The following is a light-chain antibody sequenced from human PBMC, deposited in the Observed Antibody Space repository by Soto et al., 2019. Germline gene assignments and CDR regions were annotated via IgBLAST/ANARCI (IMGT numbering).Light chain of an antibody. CDR1: QSLRSS. CDR3: EQYNNWPQT. J-gene: IGKJ1*01. CDR2: DAS. Sequence: ETMMTQSPDTLSVSLGERATLSCRASQSLRSSLAWYQQKPGQAPRLLIYDASTRATGIPARFSGSGSGTDFTRTISGLQSEDFAVYYCEQYNNWPQTFGQGTQVEIK. V-gene: IGKV3-15*01.